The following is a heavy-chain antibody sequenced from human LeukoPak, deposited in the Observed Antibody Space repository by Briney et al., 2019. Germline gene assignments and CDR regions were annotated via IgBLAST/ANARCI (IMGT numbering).Heavy chain of an antibody. CDR1: GYTFTSYD. J-gene: IGHJ4*02. CDR3: ARGYCSSASCLSGDY. Sequence: ASVKVSCKTSGYTFTSYDINWVRQATGQGLEWLGFVNPNNGDTAYAQKFQGRVSMTRNTSIRTAYMELSSLRSEDTAVYYCARGYCSSASCLSGDYWGQGTLVTVSS. CDR2: VNPNNGDT. V-gene: IGHV1-8*01. D-gene: IGHD2-2*01.